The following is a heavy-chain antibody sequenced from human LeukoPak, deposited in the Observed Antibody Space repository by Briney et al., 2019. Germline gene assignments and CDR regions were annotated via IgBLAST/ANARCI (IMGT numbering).Heavy chain of an antibody. V-gene: IGHV3-74*01. CDR1: GFTFSNHW. Sequence: GGSLRLSRAASGFTFSNHWMHWVRQAPGKGLVWVSRISGDGSSTSYADSVKGRFTISRDNAKNTLYLQMNSLRAEDTAVYYCARRVRSTGWYILDFWGQGTLVTVSS. D-gene: IGHD6-19*01. J-gene: IGHJ4*02. CDR3: ARRVRSTGWYILDF. CDR2: ISGDGSST.